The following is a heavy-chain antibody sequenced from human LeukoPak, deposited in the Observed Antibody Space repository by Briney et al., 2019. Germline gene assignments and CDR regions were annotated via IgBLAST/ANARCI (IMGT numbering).Heavy chain of an antibody. CDR3: ARVHHNTAMVDIGY. V-gene: IGHV3-48*03. CDR1: GXTFSSYE. D-gene: IGHD5-18*01. J-gene: IGHJ4*02. Sequence: PGGSLRLSCAASGXTFSSYEMHWVRQAPGKGLEWISYITSSAGTIYYADSVKGRFTISRDNAKSSLYLQMNSLRVEDTAVYYCARVHHNTAMVDIGYWGQGTLVTVSS. CDR2: ITSSAGTI.